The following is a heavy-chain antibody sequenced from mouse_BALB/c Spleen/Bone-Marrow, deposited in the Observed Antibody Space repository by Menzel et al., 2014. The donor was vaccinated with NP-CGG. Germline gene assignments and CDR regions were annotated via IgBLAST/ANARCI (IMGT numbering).Heavy chain of an antibody. CDR1: GISITTGNYR. V-gene: IGHV3-5*02. CDR2: IYYSGTI. CDR3: ARELYYCYY. Sequence: DVKLVESGHGLVKPSQTVSLTCTVTGISITTGNYRWSWIRQFPGNKLEWIGYIYYSGTITYNPSLTSRTTITRDTSXNQFFLEMNSLTAEDTATYYCARELYYCYYWGQGTTLTVSS. J-gene: IGHJ2*01.